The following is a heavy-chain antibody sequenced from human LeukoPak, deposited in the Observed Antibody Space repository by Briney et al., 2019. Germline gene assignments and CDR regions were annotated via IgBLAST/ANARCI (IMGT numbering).Heavy chain of an antibody. CDR2: ISSSSSYI. CDR3: ARDHYSNYNWFDP. J-gene: IGHJ5*02. D-gene: IGHD4-11*01. CDR1: GFTFSSYS. Sequence: GGSLRLSCAASGFTFSSYSMNWVRQAPGKGLEWVSSISSSSSYIYYADSVKGRFTISRDNAKNSLYLQMNSLRAEDTAVYYCARDHYSNYNWFDPWSQGTLVTVSS. V-gene: IGHV3-21*01.